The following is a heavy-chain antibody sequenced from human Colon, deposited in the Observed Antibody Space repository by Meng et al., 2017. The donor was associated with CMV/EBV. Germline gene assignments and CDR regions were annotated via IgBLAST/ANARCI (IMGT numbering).Heavy chain of an antibody. V-gene: IGHV3-30*02. J-gene: IGHJ4*02. Sequence: QVSPVEAGGGVFQLGGSLRLSCEASGITFSNYAMHWVRQAPGKGLEWVAFIWLDGSSKDYADSVKGRFTISRDNSMNRLYLQVNSLRSEDTAVYYCVKTGTAWQFDFWGQGTLVTVSS. CDR1: GITFSNYA. CDR2: IWLDGSSK. D-gene: IGHD2-21*02. CDR3: VKTGTAWQFDF.